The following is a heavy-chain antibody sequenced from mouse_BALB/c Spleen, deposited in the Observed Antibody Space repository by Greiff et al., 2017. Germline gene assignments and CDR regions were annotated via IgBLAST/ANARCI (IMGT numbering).Heavy chain of an antibody. CDR2: IWSGGST. CDR3: ARNPAYYRYFDY. D-gene: IGHD2-14*01. CDR1: GFSLTGYG. V-gene: IGHV2-2*02. Sequence: VKLVESGPGLVAPSQSLSITCTVSGFSLTGYGVHWVRQSPGKGLEWLGVIWSGGSTDYNAAFISRLSISKDNSKSQVFFKMNSLQANDTAIYYCARNPAYYRYFDYWGQGTTLTVSS. J-gene: IGHJ2*01.